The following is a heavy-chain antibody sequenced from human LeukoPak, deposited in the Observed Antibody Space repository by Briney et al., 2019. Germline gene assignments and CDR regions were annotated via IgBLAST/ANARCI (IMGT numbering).Heavy chain of an antibody. J-gene: IGHJ4*02. V-gene: IGHV3-30*18. CDR2: ISWNGGEE. D-gene: IGHD6-19*01. CDR1: GFTFSDYG. CDR3: AKEQGYTGWLTTGH. Sequence: GGSLRLPCAASGFTFSDYGMHWLRQAPGKGLEWVAVISWNGGEEHYGNSARGRFTISRDNSKNMVYLQMNSLRVEDTAVYYCAKEQGYTGWLTTGHWGQGALVTVSS.